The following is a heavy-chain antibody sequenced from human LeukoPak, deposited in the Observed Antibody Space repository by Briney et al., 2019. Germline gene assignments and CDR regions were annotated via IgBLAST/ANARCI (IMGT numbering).Heavy chain of an antibody. Sequence: GGSLRLSCAASGFTFSSYGMHWVRQAPGKGPEWVAVISYDGSNKYYADSVEGRFTISRDNSKNTLYLQMNSLRAEDTAVYYCAIDIVVVVAATVPVFDYWGQGTLVTVSS. CDR3: AIDIVVVVAATVPVFDY. CDR2: ISYDGSNK. V-gene: IGHV3-30*03. CDR1: GFTFSSYG. J-gene: IGHJ4*02. D-gene: IGHD2-15*01.